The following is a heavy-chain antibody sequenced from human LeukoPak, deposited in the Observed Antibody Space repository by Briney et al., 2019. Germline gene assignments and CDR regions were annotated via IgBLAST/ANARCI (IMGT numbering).Heavy chain of an antibody. CDR3: ATGWFGELLPY. D-gene: IGHD3-10*01. CDR1: GYTLTELS. V-gene: IGHV1-24*01. Sequence: GASVKVSCKVSGYTLTELSMHWVRQAPGKGLEWMGGFDPEDGETIYAQKFQGRVTITEDTSTDTAYMELSSLRSEDTAVYYCATGWFGELLPYWGQGTLVTVSS. J-gene: IGHJ4*02. CDR2: FDPEDGET.